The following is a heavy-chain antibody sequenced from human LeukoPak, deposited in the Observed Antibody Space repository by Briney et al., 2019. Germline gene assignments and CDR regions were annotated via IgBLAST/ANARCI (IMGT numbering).Heavy chain of an antibody. CDR3: ARHVSYYDFWSGYLNWFDP. J-gene: IGHJ5*02. CDR1: GGSISSYY. D-gene: IGHD3-3*01. V-gene: IGHV4-4*09. Sequence: SETLSLTCTVSGGSISSYYWSWIRQPPGKGLEWIGYIYTSGSTNYNPSLKSRVTISVDTSKNQFSLKLSSVTAADAAVYYCARHVSYYDFWSGYLNWFDPWGQGTLVTVSS. CDR2: IYTSGST.